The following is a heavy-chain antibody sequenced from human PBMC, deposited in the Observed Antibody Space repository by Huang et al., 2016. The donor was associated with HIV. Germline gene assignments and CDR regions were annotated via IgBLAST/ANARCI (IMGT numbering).Heavy chain of an antibody. Sequence: QLQLQESGPGLVKPSETLSLTCTVSGGSIRSDNYYWGGIRQPPGKGLEGIGSIYYSGSTYYNPSLKRRVTITGDTSKNHFSLRMRSVTAADTAVYYCARLPVSITMIRGVITDPYWGQGTLVTVSS. J-gene: IGHJ4*02. CDR2: IYYSGST. V-gene: IGHV4-39*02. CDR1: GGSIRSDNYY. D-gene: IGHD3-10*01. CDR3: ARLPVSITMIRGVITDPY.